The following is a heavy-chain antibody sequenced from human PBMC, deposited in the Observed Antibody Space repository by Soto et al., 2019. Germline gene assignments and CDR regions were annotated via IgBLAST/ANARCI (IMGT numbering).Heavy chain of an antibody. D-gene: IGHD2-2*01. Sequence: AASVKVSCKASGYTLTSYGISWVRQAPGQGLEWMGWISAYNGNTNYAQKLQGRVTMTTDTSTSTAYMELRSLRSDDTAVYYCARVGIVGVKAKRLGFWFDPWGQGTLVTVSS. CDR2: ISAYNGNT. J-gene: IGHJ5*02. V-gene: IGHV1-18*01. CDR1: GYTLTSYG. CDR3: ARVGIVGVKAKRLGFWFDP.